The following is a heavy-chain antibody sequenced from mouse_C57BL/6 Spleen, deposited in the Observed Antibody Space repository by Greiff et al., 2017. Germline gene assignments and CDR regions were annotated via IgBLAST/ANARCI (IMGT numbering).Heavy chain of an antibody. J-gene: IGHJ2*01. CDR3: ARSDNGVFDY. Sequence: VQLVESGAELVKPGASVKISCKASGYAFSSYWMNWVKQRPGKGLEWIGQIYPGDGDTNYNGKFKGKATLTADKSSSTAYMQLSSLTSEASAVYFCARSDNGVFDYWGQGTTLTVSS. V-gene: IGHV1-80*01. CDR2: IYPGDGDT. D-gene: IGHD1-3*01. CDR1: GYAFSSYW.